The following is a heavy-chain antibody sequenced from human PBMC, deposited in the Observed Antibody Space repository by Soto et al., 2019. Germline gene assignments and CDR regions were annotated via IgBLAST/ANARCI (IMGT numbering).Heavy chain of an antibody. CDR1: GGSIRSYF. D-gene: IGHD6-25*01. J-gene: IGHJ6*02. CDR2: IHYSGST. Sequence: SETLSLTCTVSGGSIRSYFWRWIRQPPGRGLEWIGHIHYSGSTNYNPSLKSRVTISVDTSKNQVSLKLSSVTAADTAMYFCARQVSSAWPPYYYDMDVWGQGTTVT. V-gene: IGHV4-59*08. CDR3: ARQVSSAWPPYYYDMDV.